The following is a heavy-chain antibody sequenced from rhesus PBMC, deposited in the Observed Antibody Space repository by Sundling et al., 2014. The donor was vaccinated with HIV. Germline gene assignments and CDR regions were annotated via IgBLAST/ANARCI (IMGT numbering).Heavy chain of an antibody. CDR1: GFTFRSYD. V-gene: IGHV3-103*01. CDR3: AKALIQLHPNYGLDS. Sequence: EVQLVETGGGLVQPGGSLKLSCAASGFTFRSYDMSWVRQAPGKGLEWVSTVNSGGGSTYFADSVKGRFTISRDNSKNTLSLQMNSLRAEDTAVYFCAKALIQLHPNYGLDSWGQGVVVTVSS. D-gene: IGHD5-12*01. CDR2: VNSGGGST. J-gene: IGHJ6*01.